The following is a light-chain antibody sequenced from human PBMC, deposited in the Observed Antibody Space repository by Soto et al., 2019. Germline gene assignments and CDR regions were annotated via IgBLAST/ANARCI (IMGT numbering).Light chain of an antibody. CDR1: QNIIRW. CDR2: EAS. CDR3: QQYNSYAT. J-gene: IGKJ5*01. V-gene: IGKV1-5*03. Sequence: DIQMTQSPSTLSASVGDRVTITCRASQNIIRWLAWYQQKPGKAPSLLIYEASLLESGVPSRFSGSGSGTEFTLTISSLQPEDFATYYCQQYNSYATFGQGTRLEIK.